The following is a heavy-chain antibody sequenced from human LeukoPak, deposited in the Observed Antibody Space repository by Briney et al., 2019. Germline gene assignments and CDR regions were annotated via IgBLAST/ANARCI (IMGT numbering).Heavy chain of an antibody. CDR1: GYSFTSGHY. D-gene: IGHD2-2*01. CDR3: ARYCTSTTCILRGFDY. CDR2: IYHIGSA. J-gene: IGHJ4*02. Sequence: SETLSLTCSVSGYSFTSGHYWGWIRQPPGKGLEWIANIYHIGSAHYNPSLKSRVIISVDTSKNQFSLKLSSVTAADTAAYYCARYCTSTTCILRGFDYWGQGTLVTVSS. V-gene: IGHV4-38-2*01.